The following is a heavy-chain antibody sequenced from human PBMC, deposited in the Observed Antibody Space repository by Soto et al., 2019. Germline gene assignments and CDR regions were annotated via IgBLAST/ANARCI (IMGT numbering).Heavy chain of an antibody. CDR2: ITYDGSDK. CDR3: AKGSFDKGISNDF. Sequence: SLCLSCVASGFSFSNYAIHWVRRAPGKGLEWVAIITYDGSDKYYADSVKGRFTISRDNSKNTLYLQMNSLRVEDTAVFYCAKGSFDKGISNDFWGQRTLVSVSS. D-gene: IGHD3-3*02. CDR1: GFSFSNYA. V-gene: IGHV3-30*17. J-gene: IGHJ4*02.